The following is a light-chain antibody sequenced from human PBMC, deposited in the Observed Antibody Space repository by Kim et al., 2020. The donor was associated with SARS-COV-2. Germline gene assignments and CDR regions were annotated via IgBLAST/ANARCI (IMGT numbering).Light chain of an antibody. CDR1: GGSIASNY. J-gene: IGLJ2*01. CDR2: EDN. CDR3: QYYDSSNVV. V-gene: IGLV6-57*03. Sequence: GKTVTISCTRSGGSIASNYGQWYQQRPGSAPTTVIYEDNQRPSGVPDRFSGSIDSSSNSASLTISGLKTEDEADYYCQYYDSSNVVFGGGTQLTVL.